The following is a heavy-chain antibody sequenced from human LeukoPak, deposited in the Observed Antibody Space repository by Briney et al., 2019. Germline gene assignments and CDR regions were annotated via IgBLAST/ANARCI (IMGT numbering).Heavy chain of an antibody. J-gene: IGHJ4*02. CDR3: ARSYGTPSGSYLERPYYFDY. V-gene: IGHV4-39*01. CDR1: GGSISSSSYY. CDR2: IYCSGST. Sequence: PSETLSLTCTVSGGSISSSSYYWGWIRQPPGKGLEWIGSIYCSGSTYYNPSLKSRVTISVDTSKNQFSLKLSSVTAADTAVYYCARSYGTPSGSYLERPYYFDYWGQGTLVTVSS. D-gene: IGHD3-10*01.